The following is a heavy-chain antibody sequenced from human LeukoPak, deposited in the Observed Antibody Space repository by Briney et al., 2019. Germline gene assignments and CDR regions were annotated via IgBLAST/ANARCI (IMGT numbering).Heavy chain of an antibody. J-gene: IGHJ4*02. CDR3: AKSGYNRFDY. D-gene: IGHD5-24*01. CDR1: GFTFGSYA. V-gene: IGHV3-23*01. CDR2: ISGSGGSP. Sequence: GGSLRLSCAASGFTFGSYAMSWVRQAPGKGLEWVSTISGSGGSPYYADSVKGRFTISRDNSKNTLYLQMNSLRAEDTAVFYCAKSGYNRFDYWGQGTLVTVSS.